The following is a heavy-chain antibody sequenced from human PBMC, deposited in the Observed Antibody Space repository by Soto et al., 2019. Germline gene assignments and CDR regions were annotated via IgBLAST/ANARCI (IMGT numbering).Heavy chain of an antibody. Sequence: SETLYLTCTVSGGSISSGAYYWSWIRQPPGKGLEWIGYIYYSGSTYYNPSLKSRVTVSVDTSKNQFSLKLSSVTAADTAVYYCASEGDHYDILTGYWYYFDYWGQGTLVTVSS. V-gene: IGHV4-30-4*01. CDR2: IYYSGST. D-gene: IGHD3-9*01. CDR3: ASEGDHYDILTGYWYYFDY. CDR1: GGSISSGAYY. J-gene: IGHJ4*02.